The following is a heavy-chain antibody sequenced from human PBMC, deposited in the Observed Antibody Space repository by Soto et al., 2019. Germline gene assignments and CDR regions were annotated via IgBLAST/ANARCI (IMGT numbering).Heavy chain of an antibody. V-gene: IGHV1-18*01. CDR3: ARDEVLAANWLDR. CDR1: GYIFINYG. J-gene: IGHJ5*02. Sequence: ASVKVSCKASGYIFINYGITWVRQAPGQGLEWMGWISGYNGNTKYADKLQGRVTMTTDTSTTTAYMELRSLRSDDTAVYYCARDEVLAANWLDRWGQRTMVTVSS. D-gene: IGHD2-2*01. CDR2: ISGYNGNT.